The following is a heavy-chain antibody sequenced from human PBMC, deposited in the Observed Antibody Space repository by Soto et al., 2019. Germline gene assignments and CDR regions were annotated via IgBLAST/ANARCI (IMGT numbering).Heavy chain of an antibody. Sequence: SGPTLVNPTQTLTLTCTFSGFSLSTSGVGVGWIRQPPGKALEWLALIYWDDDKRYSPSLKSRPTITKDTSKNQVVLTMTNMDPVDTATYYCARLYYYDSSGYYFDYWGQGTLVTVSS. CDR2: IYWDDDK. CDR1: GFSLSTSGVG. V-gene: IGHV2-5*02. CDR3: ARLYYYDSSGYYFDY. D-gene: IGHD3-22*01. J-gene: IGHJ4*02.